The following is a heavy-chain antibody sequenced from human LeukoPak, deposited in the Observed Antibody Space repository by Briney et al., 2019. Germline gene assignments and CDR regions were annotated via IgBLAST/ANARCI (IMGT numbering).Heavy chain of an antibody. CDR2: IYSGGSR. D-gene: IGHD3-10*01. CDR3: ARDFGYYGSGTSDI. J-gene: IGHJ3*02. CDR1: GFTVSRSY. V-gene: IGHV3-53*01. Sequence: GGSLRLSCAASGFTVSRSYMSWVRRAPGKGLEWVSVIYSGGSRYYADSVQGRFTISRDNSKNTVFLQMISLRAEDTAMYYCARDFGYYGSGTSDIWGQGTMVTVSS.